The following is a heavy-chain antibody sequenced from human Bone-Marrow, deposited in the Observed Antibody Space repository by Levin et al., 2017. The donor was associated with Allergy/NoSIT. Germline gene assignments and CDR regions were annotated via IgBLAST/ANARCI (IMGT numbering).Heavy chain of an antibody. D-gene: IGHD6-19*01. CDR2: IWYDGSNK. J-gene: IGHJ4*02. Sequence: GESLKISCAASGFTFSSYGMHWVRQAPGKGLEWVAVIWYDGSNKYYADSVKGRFTISRDNSKNTLYLQMNSLRAEDTAVYYCARELPGEIVVAGQIDYWGQGTLVTVSS. V-gene: IGHV3-33*01. CDR1: GFTFSSYG. CDR3: ARELPGEIVVAGQIDY.